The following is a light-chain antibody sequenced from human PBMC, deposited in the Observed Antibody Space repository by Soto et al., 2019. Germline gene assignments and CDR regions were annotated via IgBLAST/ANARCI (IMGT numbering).Light chain of an antibody. V-gene: IGKV1-39*01. CDR2: AAS. CDR1: QSISSY. CDR3: QHSYITPYT. J-gene: IGKJ2*01. Sequence: DIQMTQSPSSLSASVGDRVTITCRASQSISSYLNGDQQKPGKAPKLLIYAASSLQSGVPSRFSGSVSGPDFTLTISSLQPEDFATYYCQHSYITPYTFGQGTKLEIK.